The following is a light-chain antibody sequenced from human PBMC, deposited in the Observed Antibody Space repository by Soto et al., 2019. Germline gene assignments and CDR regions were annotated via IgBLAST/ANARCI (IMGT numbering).Light chain of an antibody. CDR2: GAS. Sequence: DIPMTQSPSPLSASVGDRVTITCRASQTISTYLNWYQQKPGKAPKLLIYGASSLQSGVPSRFSGSGSGTDFTLTISSLQPEDFGTYYCQQSFSTPRTFGQGTKVEIK. V-gene: IGKV1-39*01. CDR1: QTISTY. J-gene: IGKJ1*01. CDR3: QQSFSTPRT.